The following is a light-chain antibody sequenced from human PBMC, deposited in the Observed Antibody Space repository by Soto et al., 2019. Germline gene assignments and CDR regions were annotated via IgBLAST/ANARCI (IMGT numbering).Light chain of an antibody. CDR2: GAS. CDR1: QSVSSN. J-gene: IGKJ2*01. CDR3: QHYNNWPQT. Sequence: EIVMTQSPATLSVSPGERATLSCGASQSVSSNLAWYQQKPGQAPRLLIYGASTRATGIPARFSGTGSGTEFTLTISSLQSEDFAVYYCQHYNNWPQTVGQGTKVDIK. V-gene: IGKV3D-15*01.